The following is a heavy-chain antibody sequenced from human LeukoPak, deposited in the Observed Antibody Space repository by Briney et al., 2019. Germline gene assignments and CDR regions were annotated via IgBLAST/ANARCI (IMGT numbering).Heavy chain of an antibody. J-gene: IGHJ4*02. CDR3: ARGLTMVRGVIIPY. CDR1: GYTFTSYD. Sequence: GASVKVSCKASGYTFTSYDINWVRQATGQGLEWMGWMNPNSGNTGYAQKFQGRVTMTRNTSISTAYMELSSLRSEDTAVYYCARGLTMVRGVIIPYWGQGTLVTASS. CDR2: MNPNSGNT. D-gene: IGHD3-10*01. V-gene: IGHV1-8*01.